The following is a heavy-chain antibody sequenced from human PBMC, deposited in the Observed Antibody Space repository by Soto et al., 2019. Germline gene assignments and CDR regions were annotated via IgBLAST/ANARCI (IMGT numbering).Heavy chain of an antibody. CDR2: IYYSGST. V-gene: IGHV4-31*03. CDR1: CGYISNGGYY. J-gene: IGHJ6*03. Sequence: PSEMHSLPYTVCCGYISNGGYYWSWIRQHPGKGLEWIGYIYYSGSTYYNPSLKSRVTISVDTSKNQFSLKLSSVTAADTAVYYCARERTHHYYYYYYMDVWGKGTTVTVSS. CDR3: ARERTHHYYYYYYMDV.